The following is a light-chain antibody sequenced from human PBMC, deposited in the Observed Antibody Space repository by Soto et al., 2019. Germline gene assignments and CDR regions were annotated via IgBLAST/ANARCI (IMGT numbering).Light chain of an antibody. CDR2: DAS. Sequence: DIQMTQSPSTLSASTGDRVTITCRASESIRTWLAWYQHKPGKAPKFLIYDASSLESGLPSRFSGSGSGTEFTLTISNLQPDDLAAYYCQQYHNSPNTFGQGTRVEIK. V-gene: IGKV1-5*01. CDR3: QQYHNSPNT. J-gene: IGKJ1*01. CDR1: ESIRTW.